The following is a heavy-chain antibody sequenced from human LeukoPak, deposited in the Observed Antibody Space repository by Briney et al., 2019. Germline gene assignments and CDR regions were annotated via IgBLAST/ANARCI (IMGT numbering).Heavy chain of an antibody. D-gene: IGHD1-26*01. Sequence: GGSLRLSCVVSGFTVSSNYMSWVRQAPGKGLEWVSIIYSGGNTYYADSVRGRFTISRNNSKNTLYLQMNSLRAEDTAIYYCARANSATIPGVDPWGQGTLVTVSS. V-gene: IGHV3-53*01. J-gene: IGHJ5*02. CDR3: ARANSATIPGVDP. CDR2: IYSGGNT. CDR1: GFTVSSNY.